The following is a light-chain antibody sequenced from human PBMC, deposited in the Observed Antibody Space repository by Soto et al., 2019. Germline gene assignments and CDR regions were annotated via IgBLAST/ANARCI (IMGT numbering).Light chain of an antibody. Sequence: DIVLTQSPGTLSLSPGERATLSCRSSQSVSSNYLAWYQQKPDQAPRLVIYDVSGRATGIPDRFSGSGSGTDFTLTISRLEHEDSAVYYCQQYGISPTF. J-gene: IGKJ1*01. CDR2: DVS. CDR1: QSVSSNY. CDR3: QQYGISPT. V-gene: IGKV3-20*01.